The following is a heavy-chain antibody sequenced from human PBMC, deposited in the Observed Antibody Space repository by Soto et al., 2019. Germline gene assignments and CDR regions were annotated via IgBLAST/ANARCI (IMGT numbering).Heavy chain of an antibody. Sequence: PSETLSLTCTVSGGSISSYYWSWIRQPPGKGLEWIGYIYYSRSTNYNPSLKSRVTISVDTSKNQFSLQLTSVTAADTAVYFCARRGSYNDFWSGYRIDYYGMDVWGQGTTVTVSS. CDR1: GGSISSYY. J-gene: IGHJ6*02. CDR2: IYYSRST. D-gene: IGHD3-3*01. V-gene: IGHV4-59*12. CDR3: ARRGSYNDFWSGYRIDYYGMDV.